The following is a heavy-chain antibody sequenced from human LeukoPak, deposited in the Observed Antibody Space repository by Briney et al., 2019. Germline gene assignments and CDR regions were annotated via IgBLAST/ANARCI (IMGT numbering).Heavy chain of an antibody. CDR2: INHSGST. J-gene: IGHJ5*02. V-gene: IGHV4-39*07. Sequence: PSETLSLTCTVSGGSISSSSYYWGWIRQPPGKGLEWIGEINHSGSTNYNPSLKSRVTISVDTSKNQFSLKLSSVTAADTAVYYCARRNPRRGPKFTMVRGVIGNWFDPWGQGTLVTVSS. CDR1: GGSISSSSYY. CDR3: ARRNPRRGPKFTMVRGVIGNWFDP. D-gene: IGHD3-10*01.